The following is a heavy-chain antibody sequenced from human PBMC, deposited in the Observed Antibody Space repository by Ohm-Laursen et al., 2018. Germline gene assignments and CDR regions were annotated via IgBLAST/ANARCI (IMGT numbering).Heavy chain of an antibody. CDR1: GFTFSDYY. Sequence: SLRLSCAASGFTFSDYYMSWIRQAPGKGLELVARSRDKANSYTTAYVASVKGRFSISRDDSENSLYLRMNSLKTEDTAVYYCARTRNFQPYDVWGQGTMVIVSS. CDR2: SRDKANSYTT. J-gene: IGHJ3*01. CDR3: ARTRNFQPYDV. V-gene: IGHV3-72*01. D-gene: IGHD2/OR15-2a*01.